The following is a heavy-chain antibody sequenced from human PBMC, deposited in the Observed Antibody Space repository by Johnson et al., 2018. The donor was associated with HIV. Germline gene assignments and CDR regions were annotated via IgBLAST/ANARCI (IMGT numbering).Heavy chain of an antibody. J-gene: IGHJ3*02. CDR2: IYPGGTT. CDR1: GFTVSSNY. D-gene: IGHD6-19*01. V-gene: IGHV3-66*01. CDR3: EGSGRLHDVFDI. Sequence: VKLVESGGGLVQPGGSLRLSCAASGFTVSSNYINWVRQAPGKGLEWVSLIYPGGTTFYSASVKGRFSISRDNSKNTVSLQMSSLKAEDTAMYYCEGSGRLHDVFDIWGQGTMVTVSS.